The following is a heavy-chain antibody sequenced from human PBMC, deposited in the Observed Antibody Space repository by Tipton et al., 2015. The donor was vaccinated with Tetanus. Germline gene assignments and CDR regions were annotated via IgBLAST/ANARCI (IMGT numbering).Heavy chain of an antibody. J-gene: IGHJ1*01. Sequence: TLSLTCTVSGGSFSLYYWNWVRQSPGKGLEWIGEISHSGSSSYSPSLKSRVTISVDTSKNQFSLRLRSVAAADTAVYYCARQDTLNYYYVGYFHDWGQGTLVTVSS. V-gene: IGHV4-34*01. CDR3: ARQDTLNYYYVGYFHD. CDR2: ISHSGSS. D-gene: IGHD3-22*01. CDR1: GGSFSLYY.